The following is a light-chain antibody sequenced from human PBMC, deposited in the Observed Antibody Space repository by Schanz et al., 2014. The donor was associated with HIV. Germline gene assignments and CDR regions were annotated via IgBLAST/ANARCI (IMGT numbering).Light chain of an antibody. J-gene: IGLJ2*01. CDR3: SSYTSSSTLV. CDR2: DVS. Sequence: QSALTQPASVSGSPGQSITISCTGTSSDVGGYNYVSWYQQHPSKAPKLMIYDVSNRPSGVSNRFSGSKSGNTASLTISGLQAEDEADYYCSSYTSSSTLVFGGGTKLTV. V-gene: IGLV2-14*03. CDR1: SSDVGGYNY.